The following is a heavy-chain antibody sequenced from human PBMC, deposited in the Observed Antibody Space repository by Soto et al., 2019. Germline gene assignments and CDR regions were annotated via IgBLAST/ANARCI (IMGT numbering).Heavy chain of an antibody. J-gene: IGHJ3*02. CDR2: INPSGGST. V-gene: IGHV1-46*01. D-gene: IGHD3-22*01. CDR1: GYTFTSYY. Sequence: GASVKVSCKASGYTFTSYYMHWVRQAPGQGLEWMGIINPSGGSTSYAQKFQGRVTMTRDTSTSTVYMELSSLRSEDTAVYYCAMVRISDFYDTSGLQAGYAFEIWGQGTMVT. CDR3: AMVRISDFYDTSGLQAGYAFEI.